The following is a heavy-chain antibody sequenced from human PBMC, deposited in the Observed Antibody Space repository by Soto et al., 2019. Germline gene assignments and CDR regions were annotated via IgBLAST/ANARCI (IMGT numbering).Heavy chain of an antibody. CDR3: ARSDGYHFNWLDS. V-gene: IGHV1-8*01. CDR1: GYTFAIFA. CDR2: MNPNSNNT. Sequence: QVQLVQSGAEVKTPGPPVKFSGRASGYTFAIFAMNWVRQAPGQGLEWMGWMNPNSNNTGYAQKFQGRLTMTRDIALSIAHMELSSLRNEDTAVYYCARSDGYHFNWLDSWGQGTLVTVSA. D-gene: IGHD2-21*01. J-gene: IGHJ5*01.